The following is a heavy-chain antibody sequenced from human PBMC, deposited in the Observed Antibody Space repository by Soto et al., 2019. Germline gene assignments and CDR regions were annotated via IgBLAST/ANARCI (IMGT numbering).Heavy chain of an antibody. CDR1: GFTFSSYG. V-gene: IGHV3-30*03. Sequence: QVQLVESGGGVVQPGRSLRLSCAACGFTFSSYGMHWVREAPGKRLQWVAVISYDGSNKYYADSVKGRFTISRDNSASTLYLQMNSLRPEDTALYYCVAGQYYFDYRGQGTLVTVSP. CDR2: ISYDGSNK. CDR3: VAGQYYFDY. J-gene: IGHJ4*02.